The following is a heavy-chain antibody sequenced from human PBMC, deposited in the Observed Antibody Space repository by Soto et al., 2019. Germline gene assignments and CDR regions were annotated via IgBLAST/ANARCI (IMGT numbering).Heavy chain of an antibody. CDR3: AKDPADIVVVVAALHFEY. D-gene: IGHD2-15*01. V-gene: IGHV3-23*01. CDR1: GFTFSSYA. Sequence: PGGSLRLSCAASGFTFSSYAMSWVRLAPGKGLGWVSAISGSGGSTYYADSLQGRFTIFRDNSRNTLYLQMNSLSAEDTAVYYCAKDPADIVVVVAALHFEYLGQGTPGNVSP. J-gene: IGHJ4*01. CDR2: ISGSGGST.